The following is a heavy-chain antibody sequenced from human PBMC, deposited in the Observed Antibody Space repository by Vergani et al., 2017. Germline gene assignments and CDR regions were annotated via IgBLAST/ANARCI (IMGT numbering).Heavy chain of an antibody. CDR2: ISSSSSYR. V-gene: IGHV3-21*01. CDR1: GFTFSSYS. CDR3: ARAPTYYYDSSGYLGY. D-gene: IGHD3-22*01. Sequence: EVQLVESGGGLVKPGGSLRLSCAASGFTFSSYSMNWVRQAPRKGLEWVSSISSSSSYRYYADSVKGRFTISRDNAKNSLYLQMNSLRAEDTAVYYCARAPTYYYDSSGYLGYWGQGTLVTVSS. J-gene: IGHJ4*02.